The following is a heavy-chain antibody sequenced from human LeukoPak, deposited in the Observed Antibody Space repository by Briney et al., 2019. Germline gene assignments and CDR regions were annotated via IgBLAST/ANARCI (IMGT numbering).Heavy chain of an antibody. D-gene: IGHD6-13*01. CDR3: ARGRSWGESGFDY. CDR2: TYYRSKWYN. CDR1: GDTVSNNSAA. Sequence: SQTLSLTCAISGDTVSNNSAAWNWIRQSPSRGLEWLGRTYYRSKWYNDYAVSVKSRITIHPDTSKNQFSLQLNSGPPEDTAVYYCARGRSWGESGFDYWGQGTLVTVSS. V-gene: IGHV6-1*01. J-gene: IGHJ4*02.